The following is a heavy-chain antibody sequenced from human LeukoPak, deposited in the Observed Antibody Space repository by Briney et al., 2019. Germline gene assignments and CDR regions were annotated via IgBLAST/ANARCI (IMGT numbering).Heavy chain of an antibody. V-gene: IGHV4-34*01. CDR2: INHSGST. J-gene: IGHJ6*03. CDR1: GFTFSSYS. Sequence: GSLRLSCAASGFTFSSYSMNWIRQPPGKGLEWIGEINHSGSTNYNPSLKSRVTISVDTSKNQFSLKLSSVTAADTAVYYCARQHNGYSSSWGNYYYYMDVWGKGTTVTVSS. D-gene: IGHD6-13*01. CDR3: ARQHNGYSSSWGNYYYYMDV.